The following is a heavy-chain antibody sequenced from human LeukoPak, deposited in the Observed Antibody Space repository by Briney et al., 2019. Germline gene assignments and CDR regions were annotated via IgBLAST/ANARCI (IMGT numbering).Heavy chain of an antibody. Sequence: GRSLRLSCATSGFTFSHYGMHWVRQAPGKGLEWAAVIWNDGSNTYYGDSVKGRFTISRDNSKNTLYLQMNSLTVEDTAVYYCAKDALRVFDYSNSLEHWGQGTLVTVSS. V-gene: IGHV3-33*06. CDR1: GFTFSHYG. D-gene: IGHD4-11*01. CDR2: IWNDGSNT. J-gene: IGHJ5*02. CDR3: AKDALRVFDYSNSLEH.